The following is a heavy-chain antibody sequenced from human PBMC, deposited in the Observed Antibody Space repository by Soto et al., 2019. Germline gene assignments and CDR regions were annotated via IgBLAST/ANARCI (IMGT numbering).Heavy chain of an antibody. J-gene: IGHJ6*02. V-gene: IGHV4-4*07. CDR2: IYTSGST. CDR1: GGSLRRYY. CDR3: ARDPRYCMDV. Sequence: SENLSPTCPVSGGSLRRYYWGGIRQPPGKGLELIGRIYTSGSTNYNPSLKSRVTMSVDTSKNQFSLKLSSVTAADTAVYYCARDPRYCMDVWGQGTTVTVSS.